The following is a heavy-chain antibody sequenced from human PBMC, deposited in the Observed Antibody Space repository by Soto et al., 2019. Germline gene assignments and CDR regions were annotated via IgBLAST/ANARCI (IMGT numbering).Heavy chain of an antibody. Sequence: QVQLVDSGGGVVQPGRSLRLSCAASGFTFSSYAMHWVRQAPGKGLEWVAVISYDGSNKYYADSVKGRFTISRDNSKNTLYLQMNSLRAEDTAVYYCARDRVVVVQAPERNLYYYYYGMDVWGQGTTVTVSS. CDR2: ISYDGSNK. V-gene: IGHV3-30-3*01. CDR1: GFTFSSYA. D-gene: IGHD2-15*01. J-gene: IGHJ6*02. CDR3: ARDRVVVVQAPERNLYYYYYGMDV.